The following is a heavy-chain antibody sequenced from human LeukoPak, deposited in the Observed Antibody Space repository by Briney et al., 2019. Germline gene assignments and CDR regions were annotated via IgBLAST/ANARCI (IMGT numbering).Heavy chain of an antibody. CDR1: GYTFTGYY. V-gene: IGHV1-2*02. Sequence: ASVKVSCKASGYTFTGYYMHWVRQAPGQGLEWTGWINPNSGGTNYAQKFQGRVTMTRDTSISTAYMELSRLRSDDTAVYYCARAYYDYVWGSPAYYYYGMDVWGQGTTVTVSS. CDR3: ARAYYDYVWGSPAYYYYGMDV. D-gene: IGHD3-16*01. J-gene: IGHJ6*02. CDR2: INPNSGGT.